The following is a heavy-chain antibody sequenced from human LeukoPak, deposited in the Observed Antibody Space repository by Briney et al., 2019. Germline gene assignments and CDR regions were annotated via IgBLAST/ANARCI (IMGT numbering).Heavy chain of an antibody. D-gene: IGHD3/OR15-3a*01. V-gene: IGHV4-34*01. CDR2: MKQSGTP. Sequence: PSETLSLTCAVYGGSFSAFHWNWIRQSPAKGLEWLGEMKQSGTPRYNPSLQSRVTISVDKSKNQFSLNVRSVTAADTAVYYCASRPFLYDFRTYFDNWAQGTLVTVSS. CDR3: ASRPFLYDFRTYFDN. J-gene: IGHJ4*02. CDR1: GGSFSAFH.